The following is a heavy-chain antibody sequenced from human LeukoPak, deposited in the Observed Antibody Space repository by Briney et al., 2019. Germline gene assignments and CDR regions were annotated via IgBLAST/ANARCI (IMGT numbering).Heavy chain of an antibody. CDR2: INAGNGKT. V-gene: IGHV1-3*01. D-gene: IGHD4-17*01. J-gene: IGHJ4*02. Sequence: ASVNVFCRASGYIFSDYDIQWVSRARGKGLEWMGWINAGNGKTKCSQNFQGRVTIARETSASTAYMELSGLRSEDTAVYYCARARWTSTVSTYYLDYWGQGTLVTVSS. CDR1: GYIFSDYD. CDR3: ARARWTSTVSTYYLDY.